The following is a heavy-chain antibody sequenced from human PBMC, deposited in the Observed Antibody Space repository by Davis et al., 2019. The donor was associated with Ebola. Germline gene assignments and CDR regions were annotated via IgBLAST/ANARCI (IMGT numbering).Heavy chain of an antibody. J-gene: IGHJ4*02. CDR1: GFTFSSYG. D-gene: IGHD1-26*01. V-gene: IGHV3-30*12. CDR3: ARGGEGLLGY. CDR2: ISYDGSNQ. Sequence: GGSLRLSCAASGFTFSSYGMHWVRQAPGKGLEWVALISYDGSNQYYADSVKGRFTISRDNAKNSLYLQMNSLRAEDTAVYYCARGGEGLLGYWGQGTLVTVSS.